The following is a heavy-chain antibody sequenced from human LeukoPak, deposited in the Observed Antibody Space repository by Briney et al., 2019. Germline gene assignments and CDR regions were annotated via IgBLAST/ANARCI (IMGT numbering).Heavy chain of an antibody. CDR1: GLSFTNTW. CDR3: GAYFFGFGGDC. D-gene: IGHD3-16*01. Sequence: PGGSLRLSCEASGLSFTNTWLTWVRRAPGKGLEWVGRISRNSDTMETEYATPVKGRSTISRDDSKNTLYLQMNSLTTEDTAVYYCGAYFFGFGGDCWGQGTPVTVSS. J-gene: IGHJ4*02. V-gene: IGHV3-15*01. CDR2: ISRNSDTMET.